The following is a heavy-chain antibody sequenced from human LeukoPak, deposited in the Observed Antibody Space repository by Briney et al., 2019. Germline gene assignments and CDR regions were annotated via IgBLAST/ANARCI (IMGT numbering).Heavy chain of an antibody. Sequence: PGGSLRLSCAASGFTFSSYAMHWVRQAPVKGLEWVAVISYDGNNKYYADSVKGRFTISRDNSKNTLYLQMNSLRAEDTAVYYCAKDWVGGSGYYYRPPSFDYWGQGTLVTVSS. J-gene: IGHJ4*02. V-gene: IGHV3-30-3*01. CDR3: AKDWVGGSGYYYRPPSFDY. CDR2: ISYDGNNK. D-gene: IGHD3-22*01. CDR1: GFTFSSYA.